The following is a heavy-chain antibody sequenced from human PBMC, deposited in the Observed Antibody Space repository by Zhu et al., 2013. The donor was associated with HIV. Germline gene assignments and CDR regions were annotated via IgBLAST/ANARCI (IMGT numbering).Heavy chain of an antibody. CDR2: ISWNSGSI. Sequence: EVQLVESGGGLVQPGRSLRLSCAASGFTFDDYAMHWVRQAPGKGLEWVSGISWNSGSIGYADSVKGRFTISRDNAKNSLYLQMNSLRAEDTALYYCAKDISPLYDFWSGNWFDPWGQGTLVTVSS. V-gene: IGHV3-9*01. J-gene: IGHJ5*02. D-gene: IGHD3-3*01. CDR3: AKDISPLYDFWSGNWFDP. CDR1: GFTFDDYA.